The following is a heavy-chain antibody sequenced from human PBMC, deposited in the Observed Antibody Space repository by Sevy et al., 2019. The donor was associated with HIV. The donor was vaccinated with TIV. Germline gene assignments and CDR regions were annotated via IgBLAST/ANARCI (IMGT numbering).Heavy chain of an antibody. D-gene: IGHD3-22*01. CDR1: GYTLSELS. J-gene: IGHJ4*02. Sequence: ASVKVSCMVSGYTLSELSMHWMRQAPGKGLEWMGSFDPEDDETIYAQKFQGRVTMTEDTSTDTAYMELNNLRSEDTAVYYCATTKDYYDSSGSPFDYWGQGTLVTVSS. V-gene: IGHV1-24*01. CDR3: ATTKDYYDSSGSPFDY. CDR2: FDPEDDET.